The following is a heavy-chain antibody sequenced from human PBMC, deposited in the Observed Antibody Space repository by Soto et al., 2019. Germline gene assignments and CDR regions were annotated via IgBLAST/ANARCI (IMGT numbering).Heavy chain of an antibody. CDR3: ARGAVGRALAVLLFYYSGMDV. CDR1: GGSFSGYY. V-gene: IGHV4-34*01. CDR2: INHSGST. D-gene: IGHD3-3*02. Sequence: SEKLSLTCAVYGGSFSGYYWSWIRQPPGKGLEWIGEINHSGSTNYNPSLKSRVTISVDTSKNQFSLKLSSVTAADKAVYYCARGAVGRALAVLLFYYSGMDVCGQGTTVTLS. J-gene: IGHJ6*02.